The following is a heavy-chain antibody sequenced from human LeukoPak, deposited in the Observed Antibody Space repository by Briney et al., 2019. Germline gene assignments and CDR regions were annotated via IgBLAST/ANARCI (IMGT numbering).Heavy chain of an antibody. CDR1: GGSISSSSYY. V-gene: IGHV4-39*07. CDR2: ISYSGST. CDR3: ARQLTGDAYVDY. Sequence: PSETPSLTCTVSGGSISSSSYYWGWIRQPPGKGLEWIGSISYSGSTHHNPSLESRVTVSRDTSKNQFSLKLTSVTAADTAVYYCARQLTGDAYVDYWGQGTLVTVSS. D-gene: IGHD7-27*01. J-gene: IGHJ4*02.